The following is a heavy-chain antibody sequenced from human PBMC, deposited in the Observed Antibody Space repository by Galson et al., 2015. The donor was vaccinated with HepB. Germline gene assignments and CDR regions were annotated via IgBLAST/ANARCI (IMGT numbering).Heavy chain of an antibody. D-gene: IGHD3-10*01. CDR1: GFTFSSYA. J-gene: IGHJ4*02. CDR2: ISGSGGST. V-gene: IGHV3-23*01. Sequence: SLRLSCAASGFTFSSYAMSWVRQAPGKGLEWVSAISGSGGSTYYADSVKGRFTISRDNSKNTLYLQMNSLRDEDTAVYYCARYRHVPGFGELDYWGQGTLVTVSS. CDR3: ARYRHVPGFGELDY.